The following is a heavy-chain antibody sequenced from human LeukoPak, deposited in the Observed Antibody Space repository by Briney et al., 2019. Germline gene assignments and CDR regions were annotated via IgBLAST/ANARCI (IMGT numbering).Heavy chain of an antibody. CDR3: TKEGTGYSSGWYYFDY. Sequence: AGGSLRLSCEASGFIFITYAMTWVRQAPGKGLEWVAAISGGTATNTYYADSVKGRFTISRDNAKNTLYLEMTSLTAEDTAVYYCTKEGTGYSSGWYYFDYWGQGSLVTVSS. D-gene: IGHD6-19*01. J-gene: IGHJ4*02. CDR1: GFIFITYA. V-gene: IGHV3-23*01. CDR2: ISGGTATNT.